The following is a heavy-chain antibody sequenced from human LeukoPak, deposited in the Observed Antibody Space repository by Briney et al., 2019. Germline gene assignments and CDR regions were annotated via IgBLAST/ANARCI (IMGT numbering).Heavy chain of an antibody. Sequence: GGSLRLSCVASGFTLSSDWMSWVRQVPGKGLEWVANIKQDGSEKYYADSVKGRFTISRDNAKNSLYLQMNSLRAEDTAVYYCARDGSVGADASDIWGQGTMVTVSS. D-gene: IGHD1-26*01. CDR3: ARDGSVGADASDI. V-gene: IGHV3-7*01. J-gene: IGHJ3*02. CDR1: GFTLSSDW. CDR2: IKQDGSEK.